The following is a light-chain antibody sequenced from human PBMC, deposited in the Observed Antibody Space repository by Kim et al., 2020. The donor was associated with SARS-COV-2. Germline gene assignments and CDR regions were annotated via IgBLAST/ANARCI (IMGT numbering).Light chain of an antibody. Sequence: NFMLTQPHSVSESPGKSVTFSCTRSSGTITNNYVQWYQQRPGSAPTTVIYEDNQRPSGVPYRFSGSIDRSSNSASLTISGLKPEDEADYYCQSYDDSDHWVFGGGTQLTVL. CDR1: SGTITNNY. CDR3: QSYDDSDHWV. V-gene: IGLV6-57*04. CDR2: EDN. J-gene: IGLJ3*02.